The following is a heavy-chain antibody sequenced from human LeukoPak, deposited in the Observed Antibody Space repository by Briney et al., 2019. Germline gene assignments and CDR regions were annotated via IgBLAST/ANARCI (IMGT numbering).Heavy chain of an antibody. CDR3: ARIFRYGSGIYYFDY. D-gene: IGHD3-10*01. V-gene: IGHV4-59*01. Sequence: TSETLSLTCTVSGGSISSYYWSWTRQPPGKGLEWIGYIYYSGSTNYNPSLKSRVTISVDTSKNQFSLKLSSVTAADTAVYYCARIFRYGSGIYYFDYWGQGTLVTVSS. CDR1: GGSISSYY. J-gene: IGHJ4*02. CDR2: IYYSGST.